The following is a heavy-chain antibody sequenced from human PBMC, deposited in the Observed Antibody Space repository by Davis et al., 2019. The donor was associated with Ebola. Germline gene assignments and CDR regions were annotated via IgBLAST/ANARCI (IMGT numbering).Heavy chain of an antibody. Sequence: SVKVSCKVSGGTFSSYAISWVRQAPGQGLEWMGGIIPIFGTANYAQKFQGRVTITADESTSTAYMELSSLRSEDTAVYYCARDLSYGDYAWFDPWGQGTLVTVSS. D-gene: IGHD4-17*01. J-gene: IGHJ5*02. CDR1: GGTFSSYA. CDR3: ARDLSYGDYAWFDP. V-gene: IGHV1-69*13. CDR2: IIPIFGTA.